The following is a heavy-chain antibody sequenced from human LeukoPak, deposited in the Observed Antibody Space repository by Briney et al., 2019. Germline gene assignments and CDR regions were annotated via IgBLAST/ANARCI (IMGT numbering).Heavy chain of an antibody. CDR2: INPSGGST. CDR1: GYTFTSYY. D-gene: IGHD2-2*01. CDR3: ARGIVVVPAAMESWFDP. V-gene: IGHV1-46*01. Sequence: GASVKVSCKASGYTFTSYYMHWVRHAPGQGLEWMGIINPSGGSTSYAQKFQGRVTMTRDMSTSTVYMELSSLRSEDTAVYYCARGIVVVPAAMESWFDPWCQGTLVTVSS. J-gene: IGHJ5*02.